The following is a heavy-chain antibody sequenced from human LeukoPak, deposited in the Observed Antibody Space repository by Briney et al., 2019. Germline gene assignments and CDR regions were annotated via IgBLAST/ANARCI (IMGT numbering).Heavy chain of an antibody. CDR3: ARDGPTYYGSVLNWFDP. V-gene: IGHV1-69*13. J-gene: IGHJ5*02. CDR1: GGTFSSYA. D-gene: IGHD3-10*01. Sequence: GASVKVSCKASGGTFSSYAISWVRQAPGQGLEWMGGIIPIFGTANYAQKFQDRVTITADESTSTAYMELSSLRSEDTAVYYCARDGPTYYGSVLNWFDPWGQGTLVTVSS. CDR2: IIPIFGTA.